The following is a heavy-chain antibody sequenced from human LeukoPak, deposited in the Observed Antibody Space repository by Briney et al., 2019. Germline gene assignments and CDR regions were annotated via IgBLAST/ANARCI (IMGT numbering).Heavy chain of an antibody. J-gene: IGHJ4*02. V-gene: IGHV3-48*03. CDR2: ISSSGRRI. CDR1: GFTFSDYE. D-gene: IGHD2-15*01. Sequence: GWALRLSCAASGFTFSDYEMNWVRQAPGKGLEWVSYISSSGRRIYYADSLKGWFTISRDNAKDSLYLQMNSLRVYDTAIYYCARGPRDPTEYCSRGTCSPTYEVWGQGTLVTVSS. CDR3: ARGPRDPTEYCSRGTCSPTYEV.